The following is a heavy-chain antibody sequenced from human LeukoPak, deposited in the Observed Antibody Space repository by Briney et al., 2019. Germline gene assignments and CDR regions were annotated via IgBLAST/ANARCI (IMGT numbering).Heavy chain of an antibody. D-gene: IGHD3-10*01. CDR1: GYSISNGYY. CDR3: ARGRDYYGSDPAAFDI. Sequence: PSETLSLTCTVSGYSISNGYYWDWIRQPPGRGLEWIGNIYRSGSTSYNPSLKSRVTISVDTSKNQFSLKLSSVTAADTAVYYCARGRDYYGSDPAAFDIWGQGTMVTVSS. CDR2: IYRSGST. V-gene: IGHV4-38-2*02. J-gene: IGHJ3*02.